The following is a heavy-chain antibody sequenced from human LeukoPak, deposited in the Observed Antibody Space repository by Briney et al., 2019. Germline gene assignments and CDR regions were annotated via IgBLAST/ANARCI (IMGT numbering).Heavy chain of an antibody. J-gene: IGHJ5*02. D-gene: IGHD3-10*01. CDR3: ARIERNYGSGSRNWFDP. CDR2: IKHSGST. Sequence: TASETLSLTCAVYGGSFSGYYWSWIRQPPGKGLEWIGEIKHSGSTNYNPSLKSRVAISVDTSKNHFSLKLSSVTAADTAVYYCARIERNYGSGSRNWFDPWGQGTLVTVSS. V-gene: IGHV4-34*01. CDR1: GGSFSGYY.